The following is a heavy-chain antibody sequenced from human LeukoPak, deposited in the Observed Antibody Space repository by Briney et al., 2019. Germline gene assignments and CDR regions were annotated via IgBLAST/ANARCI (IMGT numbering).Heavy chain of an antibody. D-gene: IGHD6-19*01. CDR3: ARENIAVAGTFDP. Sequence: ASVKVSCKASGYTFTGYYMHWVRQAPGQGLEWMGWINPNSGGTNYAQNFQGRVTMTRDTSISTAYMELSRLRSDDTAVYYCARENIAVAGTFDPWGQGTLVTVSS. J-gene: IGHJ5*02. V-gene: IGHV1-2*02. CDR2: INPNSGGT. CDR1: GYTFTGYY.